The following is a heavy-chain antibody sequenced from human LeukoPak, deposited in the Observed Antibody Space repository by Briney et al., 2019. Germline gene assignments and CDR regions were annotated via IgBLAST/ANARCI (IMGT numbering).Heavy chain of an antibody. J-gene: IGHJ4*02. CDR1: GGSFSGYY. CDR3: ARGHVYCSSTSCYAGGQKGNYFDY. CDR2: INHSGST. V-gene: IGHV4-34*01. D-gene: IGHD2-2*01. Sequence: SETLSLTCAVYGGSFSGYYWSWIRQPPGKGLEWIGEINHSGSTNYNPSLKSRVTISVDTSKNQFSLKLSSVTAADTAVYYCARGHVYCSSTSCYAGGQKGNYFDYWGQGTLVTVSS.